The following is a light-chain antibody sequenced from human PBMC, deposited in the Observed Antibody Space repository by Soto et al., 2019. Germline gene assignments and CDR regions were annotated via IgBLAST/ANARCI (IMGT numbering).Light chain of an antibody. V-gene: IGKV1-5*01. CDR2: DAS. Sequence: DIQMTQSPSTLSASVGDRVTITGRASQSISSWLAWYQQNPGKAPKLLIYDASSLESGVPSRFSGSGSGTEFTLTISSLQPDDVATYCCQHATTFGQATKVDIK. CDR3: QHATT. J-gene: IGKJ1*01. CDR1: QSISSW.